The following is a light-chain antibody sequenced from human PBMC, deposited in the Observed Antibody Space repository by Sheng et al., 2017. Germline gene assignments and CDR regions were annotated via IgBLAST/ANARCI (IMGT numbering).Light chain of an antibody. J-gene: IGLJ2*01. CDR2: EDN. CDR3: QSYDSSNQV. CDR1: SGNIARNY. V-gene: IGLV6-57*01. Sequence: NFMLTQPHSVSESPGKTVIISCTRSSGNIARNYVQWYRQRPGSSPTTVIYEDNQRPSGVPDRFPGSIDSSSNTASLTISGLKTEDEADYYCQSYDSSNQVFGGGTRLTVL.